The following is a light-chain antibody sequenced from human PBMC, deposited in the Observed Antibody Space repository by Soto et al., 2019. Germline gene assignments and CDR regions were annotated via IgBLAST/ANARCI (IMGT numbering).Light chain of an antibody. CDR1: SSDVGGYNY. CDR2: DVS. CDR3: SSYTSSSLNVV. V-gene: IGLV2-14*01. Sequence: QSVLTQPASVSGSPGQSITISCTGTSSDVGGYNYVSWYQQHPGKAPKLMIYDVSNRPSGVSNRFSGSKSGNTASLTISGLKAEDEADYYCSSYTSSSLNVVFGGGTQLTVL. J-gene: IGLJ2*01.